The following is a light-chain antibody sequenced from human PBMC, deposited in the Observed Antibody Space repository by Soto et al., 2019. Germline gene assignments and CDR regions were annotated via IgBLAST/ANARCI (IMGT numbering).Light chain of an antibody. CDR1: QSVSSN. J-gene: IGKJ2*01. CDR2: GES. CDR3: QQYNNWPPYT. Sequence: EIVMTQSPATLSVSPGERATLSCRASQSVSSNLAWYHQKPVRAPRLLIYGESIRATVIISRFSGSGSGTEFLPTISSPQSEDLAVYYCQQYNNWPPYTFGQGTKVEIK. V-gene: IGKV3D-15*01.